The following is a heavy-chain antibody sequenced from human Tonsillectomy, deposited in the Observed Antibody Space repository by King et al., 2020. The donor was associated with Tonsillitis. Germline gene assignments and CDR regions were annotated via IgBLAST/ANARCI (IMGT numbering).Heavy chain of an antibody. Sequence: VQLVESGGGLVKPGGSLRLSCAASGFTFSSYSMNWVRQAPGKGLEWVSSISSSSSYIYYADSEKGRFTISRDNAKNSLYLQMNSLRAEDTAVYYCARGKWGLLMFHAFDIWGQGTMVTVSS. CDR1: GFTFSSYS. CDR3: ARGKWGLLMFHAFDI. J-gene: IGHJ3*02. CDR2: ISSSSSYI. D-gene: IGHD1-26*01. V-gene: IGHV3-21*01.